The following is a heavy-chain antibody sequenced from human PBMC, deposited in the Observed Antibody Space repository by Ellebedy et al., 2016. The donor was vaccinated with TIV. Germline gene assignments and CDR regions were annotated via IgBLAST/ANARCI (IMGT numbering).Heavy chain of an antibody. CDR2: INHVGRP. D-gene: IGHD3-10*01. V-gene: IGHV4-34*01. CDR1: GGSFNDFRGYC. J-gene: IGHJ5*02. CDR3: ARRGITMVRGVKYNWLDP. Sequence: MPSETLSLTCAVDGGSFNDFRGYCWSWIRQYSGKGLEWIEEINHVGRPNYNPSLKSRVTVSVDTSQYQFSLRLTSVPAADTAVYYCARRGITMVRGVKYNWLDPWGQGTLVTVSS.